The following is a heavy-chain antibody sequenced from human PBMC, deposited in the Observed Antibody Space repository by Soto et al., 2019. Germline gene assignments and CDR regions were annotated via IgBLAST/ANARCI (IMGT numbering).Heavy chain of an antibody. CDR1: GGTFSSYT. V-gene: IGHV1-69*10. J-gene: IGHJ6*02. CDR3: ASGIIAAAGHYYYYGMDV. D-gene: IGHD6-13*01. Sequence: GASVKVSCKASGGTFSSYTISWVRQAPGQGLEWMGGIIPILGIANYAQKFQGRVTITADESTSTAYMELSSLRSEDTAVYYCASGIIAAAGHYYYYGMDVWGQGTTVTVSS. CDR2: IIPILGIA.